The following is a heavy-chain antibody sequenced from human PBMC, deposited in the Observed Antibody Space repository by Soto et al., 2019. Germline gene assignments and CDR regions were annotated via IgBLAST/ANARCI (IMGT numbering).Heavy chain of an antibody. CDR1: CYTFTSYG. D-gene: IGHD3-22*01. V-gene: IGHV1-18*04. CDR2: ISAYNGNT. Sequence: ASVKVSCKASCYTFTSYGIIWVRQAPGQGLEWMGWISAYNGNTNYAQKLQGRVTMTTDTSTSTAYMEPRSLRSDDTAVYYCARDLRYDSSGTILYWGQGTLVTVSS. CDR3: ARDLRYDSSGTILY. J-gene: IGHJ4*02.